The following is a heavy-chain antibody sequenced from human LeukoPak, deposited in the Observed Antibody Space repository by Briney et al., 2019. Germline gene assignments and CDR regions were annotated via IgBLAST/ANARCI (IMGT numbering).Heavy chain of an antibody. CDR2: INPNSGDT. Sequence: ASVKVSCKASGYTFTGYHMHWVRQAPGQGLEWMGRINPNSGDTNYAQKFQGWVTMTRDTSISTANMELSRLRSDDTAVYYCATVGYGDPNDYWGQGTLVTVSS. J-gene: IGHJ4*02. CDR3: ATVGYGDPNDY. CDR1: GYTFTGYH. D-gene: IGHD4-17*01. V-gene: IGHV1-2*04.